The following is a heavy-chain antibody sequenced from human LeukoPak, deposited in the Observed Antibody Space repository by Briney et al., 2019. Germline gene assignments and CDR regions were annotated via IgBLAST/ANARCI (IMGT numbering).Heavy chain of an antibody. CDR3: ARGKYSSSWDPSSDY. D-gene: IGHD6-13*01. CDR2: ISSSSSYI. V-gene: IGHV3-21*01. Sequence: GGSLRLSCAASGFTFSSYSMNWVRQAPGKGLEWASSISSSSSYIYYADSVKGRFTISRDNAKNSLYLQMNSLRAEDTAVYYCARGKYSSSWDPSSDYWGQGTLVTVSS. CDR1: GFTFSSYS. J-gene: IGHJ4*02.